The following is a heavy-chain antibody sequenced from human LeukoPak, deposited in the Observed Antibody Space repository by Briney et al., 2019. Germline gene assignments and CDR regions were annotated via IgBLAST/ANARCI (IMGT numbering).Heavy chain of an antibody. CDR1: GGSFSGYY. Sequence: SETLSLTCAVYGGSFSGYYWSWIRQPPGKGLEWIGEINHSGSTNYNPSLKSRVTISVDTSKNQFSLKLSSVTAADTAVYYCARGNGGPSQYWGQGTVVTVSS. CDR2: INHSGST. CDR3: ARGNGGPSQY. J-gene: IGHJ4*02. D-gene: IGHD3-10*01. V-gene: IGHV4-34*01.